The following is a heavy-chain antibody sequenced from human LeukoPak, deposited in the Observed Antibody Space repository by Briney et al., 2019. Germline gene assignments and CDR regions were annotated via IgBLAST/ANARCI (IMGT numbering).Heavy chain of an antibody. D-gene: IGHD5-12*01. CDR2: ISYDGSNK. Sequence: GGSLRLSCAASGFTFSSYGMHWVRQAPGKGLEWVAVISYDGSNKYYADSVKGRFTISRDNSKNTLYLQMNSLRAEDTAVYYCANLIVATPSDYWGQGTLVTVSS. CDR3: ANLIVATPSDY. V-gene: IGHV3-30*18. J-gene: IGHJ4*02. CDR1: GFTFSSYG.